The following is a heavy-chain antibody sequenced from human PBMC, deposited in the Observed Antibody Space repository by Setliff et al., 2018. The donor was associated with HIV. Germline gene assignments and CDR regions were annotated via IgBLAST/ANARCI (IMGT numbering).Heavy chain of an antibody. CDR2: ISTHSVYSVNK. CDR3: ARDLFTSGSDRSRQAGYYYYYYMDV. J-gene: IGHJ6*03. CDR1: GYTFTSYG. Sequence: ASVKVSCKAFGYTFTSYGINWVRQAPGQGLEWMGWISTHSVYSVNKNYAQKFQGRVTLTTDTFTSTAYMELRSLRSDDTAVYYCARDLFTSGSDRSRQAGYYYYYYMDVWGKGTTVTVSS. V-gene: IGHV1-18*01. D-gene: IGHD3-10*01.